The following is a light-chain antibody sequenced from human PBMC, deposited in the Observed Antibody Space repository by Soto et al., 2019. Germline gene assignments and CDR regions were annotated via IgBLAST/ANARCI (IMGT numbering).Light chain of an antibody. Sequence: TQSPDPLSLSQGERATLSCRASHSGSSSYLSWYQQRPGQPPRLLIYGVFTGAEVIQGMCGGGGAGAYFTLTISILRPEDAAVYYCQLDCDRQWTFGQGTKVDIK. V-gene: IGKV3D-7*01. CDR1: HSGSSSY. J-gene: IGKJ1*01. CDR2: GVF. CDR3: QLDCDRQWT.